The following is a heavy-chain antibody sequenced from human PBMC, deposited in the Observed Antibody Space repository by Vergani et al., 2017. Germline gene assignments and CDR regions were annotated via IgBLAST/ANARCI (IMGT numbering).Heavy chain of an antibody. J-gene: IGHJ4*02. Sequence: QVQLQQWGAGLLKPSETLSLTCAVYGGSFSGYYWSWIRQPPGKGLEWIGEINHSGSTNYNPSLKSRVTISVDTSKNQFSLQLSSVTAADTAVYYCARGPILWWRFFDYWGQGTLVTVSS. CDR1: GGSFSGYY. V-gene: IGHV4-34*01. CDR2: INHSGST. CDR3: ARGPILWWRFFDY. D-gene: IGHD2-21*01.